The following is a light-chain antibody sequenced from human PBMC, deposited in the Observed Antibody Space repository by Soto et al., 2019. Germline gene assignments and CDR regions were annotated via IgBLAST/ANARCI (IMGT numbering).Light chain of an antibody. CDR1: SSNIGAGYY. CDR3: QSYDSSLSGSKV. CDR2: GNP. J-gene: IGLJ3*02. Sequence: QSVLTQPPSVSGAPGQRVTISCTGSSSNIGAGYYVHWYQQLPGTAPKLLIYGNPNRPSGVPDRFSGSKSGTSASLAITGLQAGDEADYYCQSYDSSLSGSKVFGGGTKLTVL. V-gene: IGLV1-40*01.